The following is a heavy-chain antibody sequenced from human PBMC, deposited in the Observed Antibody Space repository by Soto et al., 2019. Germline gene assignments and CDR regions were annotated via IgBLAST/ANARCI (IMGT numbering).Heavy chain of an antibody. V-gene: IGHV1-24*01. CDR3: ATGITYYYDSSGYYYVDY. CDR2: FDPEDGET. J-gene: IGHJ4*02. Sequence: ASVKVSCKVSGYTLTELSMHRVRQAPGKGLEWMGGFDPEDGETIYAQKFQGRVTMTEDTSTDTAYMELSSLRSEDTAVYYCATGITYYYDSSGYYYVDYWGQGTLVTVSS. D-gene: IGHD3-22*01. CDR1: GYTLTELS.